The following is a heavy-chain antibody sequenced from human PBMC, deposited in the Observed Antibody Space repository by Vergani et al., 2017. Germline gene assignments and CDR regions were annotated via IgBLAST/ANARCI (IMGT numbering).Heavy chain of an antibody. D-gene: IGHD3-10*01. CDR2: SNHSGST. V-gene: IGHV4-34*01. J-gene: IGHJ4*02. Sequence: QVQLQQWGAGLLKPSETLSLICAVYGGSFSGYYWSWVRQPPGKGLEWVGESNHSGSTNYNPSLKSRVTISVDTSKNQLSLKLSSVTAADTAVYYCAGVPIWFGATDYWGQGTLVTVSS. CDR3: AGVPIWFGATDY. CDR1: GGSFSGYY.